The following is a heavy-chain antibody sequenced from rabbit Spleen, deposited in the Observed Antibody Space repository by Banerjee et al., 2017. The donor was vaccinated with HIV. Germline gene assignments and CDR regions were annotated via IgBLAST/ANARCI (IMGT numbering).Heavy chain of an antibody. CDR1: GFDFSSWG. CDR3: VRDQAFMLDL. CDR2: IDPVFSST. Sequence: QEQLVESGGGLVQPGGSLKLSCKASGFDFSSWGVSWVRQAPGKGLEWIGYIDPVFSSTYYATWVNGRFTISRDNAQNTVFLQLNSLTVADTATYFCVRDQAFMLDLWGPGTLVTVS. V-gene: IGHV1S47*01. J-gene: IGHJ6*01. D-gene: IGHD6-1*01.